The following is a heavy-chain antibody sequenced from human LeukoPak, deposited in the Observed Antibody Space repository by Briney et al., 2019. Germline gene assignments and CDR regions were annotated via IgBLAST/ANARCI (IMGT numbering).Heavy chain of an antibody. CDR3: ARLGSIRAGSYMGRLDS. V-gene: IGHV4-30-4*01. Sequence: SQTLSLTCAVSGDSISNGDYYWSWIRQPPGKGLEWIGYIFYSGTTSYNPSLRSRLTILVDTSKSQFSLQMTSVTAADTAVYYCARLGSIRAGSYMGRLDSWGQGTLVTVSS. D-gene: IGHD3-10*01. CDR1: GDSISNGDYY. J-gene: IGHJ4*02. CDR2: IFYSGTT.